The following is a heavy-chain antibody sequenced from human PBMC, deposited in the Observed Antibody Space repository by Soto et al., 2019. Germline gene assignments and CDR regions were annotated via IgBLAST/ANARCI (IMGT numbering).Heavy chain of an antibody. CDR1: GFTFSSYS. Sequence: EVQLVESGGGLVQPGGSLRLSCAASGFTFSSYSMNWVRQAPGKGLEWVSYISSSSSTIYYADSVKGRFTISRDNAKNSLYLQTNSLRDEDTAVYYCARLEYSSSSYGMDVWGQGTTVTVSS. D-gene: IGHD6-6*01. V-gene: IGHV3-48*02. CDR2: ISSSSSTI. CDR3: ARLEYSSSSYGMDV. J-gene: IGHJ6*02.